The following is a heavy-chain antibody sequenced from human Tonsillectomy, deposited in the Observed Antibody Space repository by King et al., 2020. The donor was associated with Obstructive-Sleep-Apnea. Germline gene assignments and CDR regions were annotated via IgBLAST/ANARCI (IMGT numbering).Heavy chain of an antibody. J-gene: IGHJ4*02. CDR1: GFTFSSYA. CDR3: AKGSTIIVMVIPRIYFDY. V-gene: IGHV3-23*04. CDR2: ISASGSST. D-gene: IGHD3-22*01. Sequence: VQLVESGGGLVQPGGSLRLSCAASGFTFSSYAMTWVRQAPGKGLEWVSSISASGSSTYYADSVKGRFTISRDNSKNTLYLQMNSLRAEDTAIYYCAKGSTIIVMVIPRIYFDYWGQGTLVTVSS.